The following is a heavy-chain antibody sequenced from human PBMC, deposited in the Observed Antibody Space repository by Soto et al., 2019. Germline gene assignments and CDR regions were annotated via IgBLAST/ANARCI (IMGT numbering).Heavy chain of an antibody. Sequence: PSETLSLTCTVSGGSISSYYWSWIRQPPGKGLEWIGYIYYSGSTNYNPSLKSRVTISVDTSKNQFSLKLSSVTAADTAVYYCPREGVSSRWYNYYGMDVWGQGTTVTVSS. J-gene: IGHJ6*02. V-gene: IGHV4-59*01. CDR3: PREGVSSRWYNYYGMDV. CDR2: IYYSGST. D-gene: IGHD6-13*01. CDR1: GGSISSYY.